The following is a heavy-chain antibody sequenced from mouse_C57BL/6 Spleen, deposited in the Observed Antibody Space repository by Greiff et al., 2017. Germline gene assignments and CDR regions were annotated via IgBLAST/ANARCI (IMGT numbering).Heavy chain of an antibody. Sequence: VQLQQSGPELVKPGASVKISCKASGYAFSSSWMNWVKQRPGKGLEWIGRIYPGDGDTNYNGKFKGKATLTADKSSSTAYMQLSSLTSEDSAVYFCARVVVATGYFDVWGTGTTVTVSS. CDR2: IYPGDGDT. CDR3: ARVVVATGYFDV. J-gene: IGHJ1*03. D-gene: IGHD1-1*01. CDR1: GYAFSSSW. V-gene: IGHV1-82*01.